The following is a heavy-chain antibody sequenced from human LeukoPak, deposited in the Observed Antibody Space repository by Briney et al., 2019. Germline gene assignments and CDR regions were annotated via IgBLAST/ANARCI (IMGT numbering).Heavy chain of an antibody. V-gene: IGHV1-46*01. Sequence: ASVKVSCKASVYIFTGYYIHWVRQLPGQGPEWMGIIDPNGGSTSYALKFQGRLTLTRDTSTSTVFMDLSSLRSEDTSIYYCVRIGYSSGWYSGPYDYWGQGTLVTVSS. CDR1: VYIFTGYY. D-gene: IGHD6-19*01. CDR3: VRIGYSSGWYSGPYDY. CDR2: IDPNGGST. J-gene: IGHJ4*02.